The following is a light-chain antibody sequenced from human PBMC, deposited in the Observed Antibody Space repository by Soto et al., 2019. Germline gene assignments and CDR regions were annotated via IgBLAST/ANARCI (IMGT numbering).Light chain of an antibody. CDR1: SSDVGGYNY. CDR2: EVF. V-gene: IGLV2-8*01. J-gene: IGLJ2*01. Sequence: QSALTQPPSASGSPGQSLTISCTGTSSDVGGYNYVSWYHQHPGKAPKLIIYEVFKRPSGVPDRFSGSKSGNTASLAISGLRSEDEADYYCAAWDDSLSGPVFGGGTKLTVL. CDR3: AAWDDSLSGPV.